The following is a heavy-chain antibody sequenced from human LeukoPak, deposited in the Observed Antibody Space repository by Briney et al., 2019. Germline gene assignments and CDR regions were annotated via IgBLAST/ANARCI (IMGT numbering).Heavy chain of an antibody. CDR3: ARDMVRGVTFRKGVNYGMDV. D-gene: IGHD3-10*01. J-gene: IGHJ6*02. CDR2: INPNSGGT. Sequence: ASVTVSCKASGYTFTGYYMHWVRQAPGQGLEWMGWINPNSGGTNYAQKFQGWVTMTRDTSISTAYMELSRLRSDDTAVYYCARDMVRGVTFRKGVNYGMDVWGQGTTVTVSS. CDR1: GYTFTGYY. V-gene: IGHV1-2*04.